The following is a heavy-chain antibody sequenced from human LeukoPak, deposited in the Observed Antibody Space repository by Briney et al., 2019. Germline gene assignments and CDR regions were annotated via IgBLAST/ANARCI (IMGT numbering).Heavy chain of an antibody. CDR3: ARAVDDRSWTTAGDWCDP. D-gene: IGHD3-9*01. V-gene: IGHV1-2*02. CDR2: INPNSGGT. Sequence: ASVKVSCKASGYTFTGYYMHWVRQAPGQGLEWMGWINPNSGGTNYAQKFQGRVTMTRDTSISTAYMELSRLRSDDTAVYYCARAVDDRSWTTAGDWCDPWGQGTLVTVSS. CDR1: GYTFTGYY. J-gene: IGHJ5*02.